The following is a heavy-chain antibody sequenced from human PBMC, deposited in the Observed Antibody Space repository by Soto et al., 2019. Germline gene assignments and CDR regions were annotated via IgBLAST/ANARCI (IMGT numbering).Heavy chain of an antibody. Sequence: QVQLVQSGAEVKKPGASVKVSCKASGYTFTSYDINWVRQATGQGLEWMGWKNPNSGNTGYAQKFQGRVTMTRNTSISTAYMELSSLKSEVTAVYYCARWPDGYYYYGMDVCGQGTTVTVSS. CDR1: GYTFTSYD. CDR2: KNPNSGNT. CDR3: ARWPDGYYYYGMDV. V-gene: IGHV1-8*01. J-gene: IGHJ6*02.